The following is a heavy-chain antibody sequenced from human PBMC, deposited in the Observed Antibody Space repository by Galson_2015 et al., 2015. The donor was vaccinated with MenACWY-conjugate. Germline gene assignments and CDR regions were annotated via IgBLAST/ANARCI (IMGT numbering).Heavy chain of an antibody. V-gene: IGHV3-23*01. CDR2: ISASGGGT. J-gene: IGHJ4*02. D-gene: IGHD1-26*01. Sequence: SLRLSCAASGFTFSTYAMSWVRQAPGKGLEWVSGISASGGGTYYADSVKGRFTIFRDNSKNTLFLQVNSLRADDTAVYYCAGVLGATGQGRWGQGTLVTVSS. CDR1: GFTFSTYA. CDR3: AGVLGATGQGR.